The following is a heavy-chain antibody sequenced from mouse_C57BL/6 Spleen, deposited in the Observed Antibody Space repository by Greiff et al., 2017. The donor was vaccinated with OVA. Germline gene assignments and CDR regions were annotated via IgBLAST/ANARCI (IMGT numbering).Heavy chain of an antibody. CDR3: TTSVYYYDYFDY. CDR2: IDPENGDT. J-gene: IGHJ2*01. V-gene: IGHV14-4*01. D-gene: IGHD1-1*01. Sequence: EVQLQQSGAALVRPGASVKLSCTASGFNIKDDYMHWVKQRPEQGLEWIGWIDPENGDTEYASKFQGKATITADTSSNTAYLQLSSLTSDDTAVYYCTTSVYYYDYFDYWGQGTTLTVSS. CDR1: GFNIKDDY.